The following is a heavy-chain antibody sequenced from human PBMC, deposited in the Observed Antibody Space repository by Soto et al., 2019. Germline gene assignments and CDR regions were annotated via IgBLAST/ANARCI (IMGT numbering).Heavy chain of an antibody. V-gene: IGHV4-59*12. Sequence: SETLSLTYTVSGGSISSYYWSWIRQPPGKGLEWIGCIYYSGSTNYNPSLKSRVTVSRDKSKNTLFLQMNSLRVEDTAVYYCAKDRGDGYYYLGYQFDYWGQGALVTVSS. D-gene: IGHD5-12*01. J-gene: IGHJ4*02. CDR3: AKDRGDGYYYLGYQFDY. CDR1: GGSISSYY. CDR2: IYYSGST.